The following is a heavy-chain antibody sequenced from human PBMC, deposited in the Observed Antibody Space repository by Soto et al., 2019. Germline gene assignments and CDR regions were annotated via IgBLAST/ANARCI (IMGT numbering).Heavy chain of an antibody. CDR1: GFTFSSYN. D-gene: IGHD2-15*01. V-gene: IGHV3-21*01. J-gene: IGHJ6*02. CDR3: ARVDCTGGSCRPYYYYGMDV. Sequence: KPGGSLRLSCAASGFTFSSYNMNWVRQAPGKGLEWVSSISSSSSYIYYADSVKGRFTISRDNSKNTLDLQMNSLRVEDTAEYYCARVDCTGGSCRPYYYYGMDVWGQGTTVTVSS. CDR2: ISSSSSYI.